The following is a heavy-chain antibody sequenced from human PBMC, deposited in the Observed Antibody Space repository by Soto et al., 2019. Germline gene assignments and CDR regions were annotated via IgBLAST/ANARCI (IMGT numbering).Heavy chain of an antibody. Sequence: EVQLVESGGGLVKPGGSLTLSCAACGFAFSNAWMSWIRQAPGKGLEWVGRIKSKTDGGTTDYAAPVKGRFTISRDDSKNTLYLQMNSLKTEDTAVYYCTTDQGTTLGVGGMDVWGQGTTVTVSS. J-gene: IGHJ6*02. CDR3: TTDQGTTLGVGGMDV. CDR1: GFAFSNAW. CDR2: IKSKTDGGTT. V-gene: IGHV3-15*01. D-gene: IGHD3-16*01.